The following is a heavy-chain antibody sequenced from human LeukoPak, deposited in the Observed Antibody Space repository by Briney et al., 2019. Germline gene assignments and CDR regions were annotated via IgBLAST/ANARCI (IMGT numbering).Heavy chain of an antibody. CDR1: GFTFSSYH. Sequence: GGSLRLSCAASGFTFSSYHMNWVRQAPGKGLEWVSHISRSGYSIYYTDSVKGRFTISRDDAKSSLYLQMNSLRDEDTAIYYCARNFDVWGQGTMVTVSS. J-gene: IGHJ3*01. V-gene: IGHV3-48*02. CDR3: ARNFDV. CDR2: ISRSGYSI.